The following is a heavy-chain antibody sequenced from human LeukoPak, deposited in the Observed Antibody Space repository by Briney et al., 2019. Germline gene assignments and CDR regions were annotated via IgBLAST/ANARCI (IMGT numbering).Heavy chain of an antibody. CDR2: IRYDGSNK. D-gene: IGHD3-22*01. CDR3: AKDHGRRYYYDSSGYLDY. J-gene: IGHJ4*02. V-gene: IGHV3-30*02. CDR1: GFTFSSYG. Sequence: GGSLRLSCAASGFTFSSYGMHWVRQAPGKGLEGVAFIRYDGSNKYYADSVKGRFTISRDNSKNTLYLQMNSLRAEDTAVYYCAKDHGRRYYYDSSGYLDYWGQGTLVTVSS.